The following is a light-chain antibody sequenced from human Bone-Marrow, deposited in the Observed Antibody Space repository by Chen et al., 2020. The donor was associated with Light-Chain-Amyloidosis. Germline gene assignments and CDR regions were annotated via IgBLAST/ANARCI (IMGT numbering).Light chain of an antibody. J-gene: IGLJ1*01. CDR1: SSDLGGDNH. CDR3: SSYNITNTLV. Sequence: QSALTQPASVSGSPGQSITISCTGTSSDLGGDNHVSWYQQHPEKAPKLMIYEVTNRPSWVPDRFSGSKSDNTASLTISGLQTEDEADYFCSSYNITNTLVFGSGTRVTVL. V-gene: IGLV2-14*01. CDR2: EVT.